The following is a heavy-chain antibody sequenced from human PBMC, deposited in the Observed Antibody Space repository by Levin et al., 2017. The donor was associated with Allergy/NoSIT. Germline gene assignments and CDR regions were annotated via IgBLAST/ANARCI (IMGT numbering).Heavy chain of an antibody. J-gene: IGHJ4*02. CDR3: ARVEWASGRRTWQWDY. CDR2: IKEDGSEK. CDR1: GFTFSRHW. D-gene: IGHD3-3*01. V-gene: IGHV3-7*01. Sequence: PGGSLRLSCAASGFTFSRHWMSWVRQAPGKGLEWVANIKEDGSEKYSVDSVKGRFTISRDNAKKSLYLQMNSLRAEDTAVYRCARVEWASGRRTWQWDYWGQGTLVTVSS.